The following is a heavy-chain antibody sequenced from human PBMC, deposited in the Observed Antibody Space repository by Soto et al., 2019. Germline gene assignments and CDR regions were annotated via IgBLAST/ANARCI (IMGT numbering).Heavy chain of an antibody. CDR1: GGSVNSGSYY. J-gene: IGHJ6*02. Sequence: SETLSLTCTVSGGSVNSGSYYWTWIRQPPGEGLEWIGYIYYSGSTDYDASLKSRVSISLDTSQNQFSLQLSSLTAADTAVYYCARLGYDFWSGPGGDYYYYGVDVWGQGTTVTVSS. CDR2: IYYSGST. V-gene: IGHV4-61*01. CDR3: ARLGYDFWSGPGGDYYYYGVDV. D-gene: IGHD3-3*01.